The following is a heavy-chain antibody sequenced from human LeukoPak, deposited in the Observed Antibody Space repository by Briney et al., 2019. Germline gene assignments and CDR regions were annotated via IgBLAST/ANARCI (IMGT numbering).Heavy chain of an antibody. CDR3: VRDRDYSAGVPYYYMDV. V-gene: IGHV3-33*01. Sequence: GRSLSPSCAASGFTFSSFGMHWVRQAPGKGLEWVALIWDDGSSKNYADSVKGRFTISRDNSKNTLYLQTDSLRVDDTAVYYCVRDRDYSAGVPYYYMDVWGTGTTVTVSS. CDR1: GFTFSSFG. D-gene: IGHD4-11*01. J-gene: IGHJ6*03. CDR2: IWDDGSSK.